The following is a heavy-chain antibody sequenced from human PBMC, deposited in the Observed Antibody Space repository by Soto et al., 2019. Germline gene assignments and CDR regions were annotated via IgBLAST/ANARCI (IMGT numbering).Heavy chain of an antibody. CDR1: GFTFSDRA. CDR2: ITPRGFTT. D-gene: IGHD3-10*01. J-gene: IGHJ4*02. V-gene: IGHV3-23*01. Sequence: GEALRLSWGASGFTFSDRAMSGGRQAPGKGLEWVSAITPRGFTTYYADSVKGRFTISRDNAENTLFLQLNSLRAEDTATYYCAVLNYHGPGSPFDYWGQGVLVTVS. CDR3: AVLNYHGPGSPFDY.